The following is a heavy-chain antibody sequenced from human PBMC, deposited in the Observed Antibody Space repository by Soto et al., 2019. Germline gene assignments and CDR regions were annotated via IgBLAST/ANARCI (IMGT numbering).Heavy chain of an antibody. Sequence: KTSETLSLTCTVSGGSISSGGYYWSWIRQHPGKGLEWIGYIYYSGSTYYNPSLKSRVTISVDTSKNQFSLKLSSVTAADTAVYYCARWGINPRVYWFDPWGQGTLVTVSS. CDR2: IYYSGST. CDR1: GGSISSGGYY. J-gene: IGHJ5*02. D-gene: IGHD3-10*01. V-gene: IGHV4-31*03. CDR3: ARWGINPRVYWFDP.